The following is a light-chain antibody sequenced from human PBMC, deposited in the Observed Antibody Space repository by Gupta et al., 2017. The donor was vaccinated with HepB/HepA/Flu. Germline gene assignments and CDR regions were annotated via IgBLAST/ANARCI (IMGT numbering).Light chain of an antibody. V-gene: IGLV6-57*02. CDR2: ENN. Sequence: NFMLTQPHSVSESPGKTVTISCTGSSGIVANNYVQWYQQRPGSAPTTVIYENNQRPPGVPERFSGSFDGSSTSASLTNSGVKAADDSYYYCQYYNRTNCVFGAGTKQPVL. CDR1: SGIVANNY. CDR3: QYYNRTNCV. J-gene: IGLJ3*02.